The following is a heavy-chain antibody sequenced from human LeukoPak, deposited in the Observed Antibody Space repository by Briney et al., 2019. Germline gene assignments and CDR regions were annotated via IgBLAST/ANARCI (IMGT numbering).Heavy chain of an antibody. J-gene: IGHJ4*02. V-gene: IGHV3-48*04. D-gene: IGHD2-2*01. CDR1: GFSLSSHN. Sequence: GGSLRLSCTASGFSLSSHNMNWVRQAPGKGLEWLSQISSSSSTIYYADSVKGRFTISRDNAKNSLYLQMNSLRAEDTAVYYCAREGVVVSAAVDYWGQGTLVTVSS. CDR2: ISSSSSTI. CDR3: AREGVVVSAAVDY.